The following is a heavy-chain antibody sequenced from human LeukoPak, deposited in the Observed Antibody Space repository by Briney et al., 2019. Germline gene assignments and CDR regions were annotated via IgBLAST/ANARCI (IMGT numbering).Heavy chain of an antibody. V-gene: IGHV1-24*01. D-gene: IGHD3-10*01. Sequence: ASVKVSCKVSGYTLTELSMHWVRQAPGKGLEWMGGFDPEDGETIYAQKFQGRVTMTEDTSTDTAYMELSSLRSEGTAVYYCATEYYGSGSPDPKIDAFDIWGQGTMVTVSS. CDR2: FDPEDGET. CDR1: GYTLTELS. CDR3: ATEYYGSGSPDPKIDAFDI. J-gene: IGHJ3*02.